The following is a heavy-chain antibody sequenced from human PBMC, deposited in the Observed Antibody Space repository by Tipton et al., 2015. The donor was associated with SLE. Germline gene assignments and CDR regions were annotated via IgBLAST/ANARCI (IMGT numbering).Heavy chain of an antibody. CDR1: GGSINRYY. CDR3: ARIDGAYDQFYLDYYYYYMDV. V-gene: IGHV4-59*01. D-gene: IGHD4-17*01. CDR2: IYFTGST. Sequence: TLSLTCTVSGGSINRYYWSWIRQAPGKGLEWIGYIYFTGSTRYNPSLESRVTMSVDTSKNQFSLKLNSVTAADTAVYYCARIDGAYDQFYLDYYYYYMDVWGKGTTVTVSS. J-gene: IGHJ6*03.